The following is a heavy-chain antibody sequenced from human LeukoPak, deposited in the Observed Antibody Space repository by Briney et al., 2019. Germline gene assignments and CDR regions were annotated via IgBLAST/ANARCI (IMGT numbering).Heavy chain of an antibody. Sequence: GGSLRLSCAASGFTFSSYGMHWVRQAPGKGLEWVAFIRYDGSNKYYADSVKGRFTISRDNSKNTLYLQMNSLRAEDTAVYYCARDRTPYNWNDYFDYWGQGTLVTVSS. CDR3: ARDRTPYNWNDYFDY. CDR2: IRYDGSNK. CDR1: GFTFSSYG. D-gene: IGHD1-20*01. J-gene: IGHJ4*02. V-gene: IGHV3-30*02.